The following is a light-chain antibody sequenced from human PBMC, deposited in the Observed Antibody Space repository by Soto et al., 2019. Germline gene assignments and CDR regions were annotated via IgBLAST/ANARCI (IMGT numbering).Light chain of an antibody. CDR2: EVS. V-gene: IGLV2-8*01. Sequence: QSALTQPPSASGSPGQSVTISCTGTSSDVGGYNYVSWYQQHPGKAPKLMIYEVSKRPSGVPDRFSGSKSGNTASLTVSGLQAEDEADYYCTSYAGSNNVGYVFRTGTKVTVL. J-gene: IGLJ1*01. CDR3: TSYAGSNNVGYV. CDR1: SSDVGGYNY.